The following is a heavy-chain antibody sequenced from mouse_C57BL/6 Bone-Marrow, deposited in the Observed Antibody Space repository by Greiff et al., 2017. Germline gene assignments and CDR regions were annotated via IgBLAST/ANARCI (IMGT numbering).Heavy chain of an antibody. J-gene: IGHJ3*01. CDR2: IYPRSGNT. Sequence: VQLQQSGAELARPGASVKLSCKASGYTFTSYGISWVKQRPGQGLEWIGEIYPRSGNTYYNEKFKGKATLTADKSSSTEYMELSSLTSEDSAVYVCARNNRQLMLWFAYWGQGTLVTVSA. V-gene: IGHV1-81*01. CDR3: ARNNRQLMLWFAY. D-gene: IGHD3-2*02. CDR1: GYTFTSYG.